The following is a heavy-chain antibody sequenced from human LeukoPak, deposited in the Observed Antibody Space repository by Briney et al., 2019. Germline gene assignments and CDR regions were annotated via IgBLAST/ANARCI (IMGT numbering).Heavy chain of an antibody. CDR1: GFTFSSYA. J-gene: IGHJ4*02. V-gene: IGHV3-23*01. Sequence: PGGSLRLSCAASGFTFSSYAMTWVRQAPGKGLEWVSIISGSGGSTYYADSVKGRFTISRDNSKNTLYLQMNSLRAEDTAVYYCAKAVGVLRGAVDYWGQGTLVTVSS. CDR3: AKAVGVLRGAVDY. D-gene: IGHD4/OR15-4a*01. CDR2: ISGSGGST.